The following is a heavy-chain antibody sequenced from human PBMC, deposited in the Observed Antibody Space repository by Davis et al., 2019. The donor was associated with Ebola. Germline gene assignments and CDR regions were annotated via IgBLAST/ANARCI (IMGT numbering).Heavy chain of an antibody. D-gene: IGHD3-22*01. Sequence: PGGSLRLSCAVYGGSFSGYYWSWIRQPPGKGLEWIGEINHSGSTNYNPSLKSRVTISVDTSKKQFSLKLSSVTAADTAVYYCARTAFSGLFDYWGQGTLVTVSS. J-gene: IGHJ4*02. CDR2: INHSGST. V-gene: IGHV4-34*01. CDR1: GGSFSGYY. CDR3: ARTAFSGLFDY.